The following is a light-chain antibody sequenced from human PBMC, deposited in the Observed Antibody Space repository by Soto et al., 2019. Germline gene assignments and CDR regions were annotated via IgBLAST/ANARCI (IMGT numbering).Light chain of an antibody. J-gene: IGKJ5*01. CDR3: QQYGSWIT. V-gene: IGKV3-20*01. CDR1: QSVSSSY. CDR2: GAS. Sequence: EIVLTQSPGTLSLSPGERATLSRRASQSVSSSYLAWYQQKPGQAPRFLIYGASSRATGIPDRFSGSGSGKDFTFTFSRLEPEDFAVYYCQQYGSWITFVQGTRLEIK.